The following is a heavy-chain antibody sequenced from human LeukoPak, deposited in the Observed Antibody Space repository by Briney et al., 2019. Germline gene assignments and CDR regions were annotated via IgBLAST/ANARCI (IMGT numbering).Heavy chain of an antibody. CDR1: GGSFANNA. CDR2: ILPIFGTA. CDR3: ARGKGSVGHFDF. J-gene: IGHJ4*02. Sequence: GASVKVSCKVSGGSFANNAISWVRQAPGQGPEWMGRILPIFGTADYAERFQGRPTLTADKTTTTAYMELTSLKIEDTAFYFCARGKGSVGHFDFWGQGTLVTVSS. V-gene: IGHV1-69*06.